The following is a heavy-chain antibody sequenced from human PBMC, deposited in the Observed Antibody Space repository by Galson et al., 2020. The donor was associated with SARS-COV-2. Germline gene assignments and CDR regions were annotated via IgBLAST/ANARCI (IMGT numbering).Heavy chain of an antibody. CDR2: IYHSGST. Sequence: SETLSLTCTVSGYSISSGYYWGWIRQPPGKGLEWIGSIYHSGSTYYNPSLKSRVTISVDTSKNQFSLKLSSVTAADTAVYYCAGTYYDILTGYSPPYYYYGMDVWGQGTTVT. CDR1: GYSISSGYY. CDR3: AGTYYDILTGYSPPYYYYGMDV. D-gene: IGHD3-9*01. J-gene: IGHJ6*02. V-gene: IGHV4-38-2*02.